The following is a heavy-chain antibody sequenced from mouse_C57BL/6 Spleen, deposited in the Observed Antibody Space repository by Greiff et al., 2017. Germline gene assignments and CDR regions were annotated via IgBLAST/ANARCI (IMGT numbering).Heavy chain of an antibody. CDR2: INPGSGGT. CDR3: ARGSSYPAWFAY. J-gene: IGHJ3*01. Sequence: VQLQQSGAELVRPGTSVKVSCKASGYAFTNYLIEWVKQRPGQGLEWIGVINPGSGGTNYNEKFKGKATLTADKSSSTAYMQLSSLTSGDTAVYFCARGSSYPAWFAYWGQGTLVTGSA. D-gene: IGHD1-1*01. V-gene: IGHV1-54*01. CDR1: GYAFTNYL.